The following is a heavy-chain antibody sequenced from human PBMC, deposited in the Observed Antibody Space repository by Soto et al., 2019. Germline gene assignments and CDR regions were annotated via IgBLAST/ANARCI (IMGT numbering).Heavy chain of an antibody. J-gene: IGHJ4*02. V-gene: IGHV2-5*02. CDR1: GFSLSTSGVG. Sequence: QITLKESGPTLVKPTQTLTLTCTFSGFSLSTSGVGVGWIRQPPGKALEWLALIYWDDDKRYSPSLKSRLTIPKDTSNSLVVLTMTNMHPVDTATYYCAHRRPRYPSTDFDYWVQGTLVTVSS. CDR2: IYWDDDK. D-gene: IGHD2-2*01. CDR3: AHRRPRYPSTDFDY.